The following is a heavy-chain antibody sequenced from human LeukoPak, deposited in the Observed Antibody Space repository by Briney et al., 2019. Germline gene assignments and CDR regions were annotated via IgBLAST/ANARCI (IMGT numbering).Heavy chain of an antibody. Sequence: SQTLSLTCTVSGGSISSGGYYWSWIRQHPGKGLEWIGYIYYSGSTYYNPSLKSRVTISVDTSKNQFSLKLSSVTAADTAVYYCARDRFEMGSYDYVWGSPDAFDIWGQGTMVTVSS. V-gene: IGHV4-31*03. D-gene: IGHD3-16*01. CDR3: ARDRFEMGSYDYVWGSPDAFDI. CDR1: GGSISSGGYY. J-gene: IGHJ3*02. CDR2: IYYSGST.